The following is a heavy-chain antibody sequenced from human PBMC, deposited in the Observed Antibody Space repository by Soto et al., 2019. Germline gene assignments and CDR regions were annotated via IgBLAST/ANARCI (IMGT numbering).Heavy chain of an antibody. J-gene: IGHJ6*02. V-gene: IGHV1-2*04. Sequence: ASVKVSCKASGFTFIGYYIHWVRQAPGQGLEWMGWINPNSGGTNSVQKFQGWVSMTRDTSIRTAYMELSRLTSDDTAVYYCARGLGYSSSEGYHHNGLDVWGQGTTVTV. CDR2: INPNSGGT. CDR1: GFTFIGYY. CDR3: ARGLGYSSSEGYHHNGLDV. D-gene: IGHD6-19*01.